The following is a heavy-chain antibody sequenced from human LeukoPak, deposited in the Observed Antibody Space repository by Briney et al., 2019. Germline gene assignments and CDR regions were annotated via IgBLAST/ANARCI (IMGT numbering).Heavy chain of an antibody. CDR1: GGSFSGYY. J-gene: IGHJ5*02. CDR2: IYYSGST. V-gene: IGHV4-59*01. Sequence: PSETLSLTCAVYGGSFSGYYWSWIRQPPGKGLEWIGYIYYSGSTNYNPSLKSRVTISVDTSKNQFSLKLSSVTAADTAVYYCARSYYNVFDPWGQGTLVTVSS. CDR3: ARSYYNVFDP. D-gene: IGHD3-10*01.